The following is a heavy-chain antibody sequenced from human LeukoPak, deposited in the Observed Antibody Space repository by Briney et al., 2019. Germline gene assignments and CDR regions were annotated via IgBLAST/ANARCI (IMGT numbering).Heavy chain of an antibody. D-gene: IGHD3-10*01. Sequence: SETLSLTCTVSGGSISGYSWSWIRQPAGKGLEWIGRIYSSGSTNYNPSLKSRVTMSVDTSKNQFSLKLSSVTAADTAVYYCARDSGTTGEVKFDPWGQGTLVTVSS. CDR2: IYSSGST. V-gene: IGHV4-4*07. CDR1: GGSISGYS. CDR3: ARDSGTTGEVKFDP. J-gene: IGHJ5*02.